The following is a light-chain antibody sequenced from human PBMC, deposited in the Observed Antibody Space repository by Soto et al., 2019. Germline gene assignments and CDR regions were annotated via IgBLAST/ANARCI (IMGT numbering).Light chain of an antibody. CDR3: CSSAGVDIPMV. CDR1: SKDVGNYKL. CDR2: EDT. V-gene: IGLV2-23*01. J-gene: IGLJ3*02. Sequence: QSALTQPASVSGSPGQSITISCTGTSKDVGNYKLVSWYQQHPDKAPKLIIYEDTNRPSGISDRFSGSKSGNTASLTISGVQAEDEADYYCCSSAGVDIPMVFGGGTKLTVL.